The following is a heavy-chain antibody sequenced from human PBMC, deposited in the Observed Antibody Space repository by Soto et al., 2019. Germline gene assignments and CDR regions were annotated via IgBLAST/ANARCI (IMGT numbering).Heavy chain of an antibody. D-gene: IGHD1-26*01. CDR2: ISHHGLKE. J-gene: IGHJ4*02. CDR3: AKDWVGGSNKYYFEY. Sequence: PGGSLRLSCVVSGFIFNTYGMHWVRQAPGKGLEWVAGISHHGLKEHYADSVQGRFTISRDNSKKTVYLQLNSLRGDDTAVYYCAKDWVGGSNKYYFEYWGQGTLVTVSS. CDR1: GFIFNTYG. V-gene: IGHV3-30*18.